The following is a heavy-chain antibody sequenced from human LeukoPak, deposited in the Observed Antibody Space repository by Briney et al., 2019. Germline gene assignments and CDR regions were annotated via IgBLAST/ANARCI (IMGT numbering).Heavy chain of an antibody. CDR3: AKYGSGSYWGYFDY. CDR2: ISGSGGGT. D-gene: IGHD3-10*01. CDR1: GFTFSSYA. J-gene: IGHJ4*02. V-gene: IGHV3-23*01. Sequence: GGSLRLSCAASGFTFSSYAMSWVRQAPGKGLEWVSAISGSGGGTYYADSVKGRFTISRDNSKNTLYLQMNSLRAEDTAVYYCAKYGSGSYWGYFDYWGQGTLVTVSS.